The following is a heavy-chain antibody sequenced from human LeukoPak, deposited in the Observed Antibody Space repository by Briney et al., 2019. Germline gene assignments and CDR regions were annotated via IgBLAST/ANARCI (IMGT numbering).Heavy chain of an antibody. V-gene: IGHV4-39*01. CDR2: IYYSGST. CDR3: ARHLPYYYDSSGYSS. CDR1: GGSISSSSYY. Sequence: SETLSLTCTVSGGSISSSSYYWGWIRQPPGKGLEWIGSIYYSGSTYYNPSLKNRVTISVDTSKNHFSLKLSSMTAADTTVYYSARHLPYYYDSSGYSSGGQASLVTVSS. J-gene: IGHJ1*01. D-gene: IGHD3-22*01.